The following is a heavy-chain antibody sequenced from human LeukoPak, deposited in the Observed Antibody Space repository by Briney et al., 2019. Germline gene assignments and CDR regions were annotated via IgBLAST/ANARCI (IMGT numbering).Heavy chain of an antibody. CDR1: GFTFSSYS. Sequence: GGSLRLSCAASGFTFSSYSMNWVRQAPGKGLEWVSSISSSSSYIYYADSVKGRFTISRDNAKNTLYLQMNSLRADDTAVYYCAKTRDGSSGWWQHWGQGTLVTVSS. CDR3: AKTRDGSSGWWQH. D-gene: IGHD6-19*01. CDR2: ISSSSSYI. J-gene: IGHJ1*01. V-gene: IGHV3-21*04.